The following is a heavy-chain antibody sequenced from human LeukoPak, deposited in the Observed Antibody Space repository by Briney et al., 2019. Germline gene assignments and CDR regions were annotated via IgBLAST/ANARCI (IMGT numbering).Heavy chain of an antibody. Sequence: GESLKISCKGSGYSFTRYWISWVRQMPGQGLEWMGNFDPSDSYSNYSPSFQGHVITSADKSISTAFLQWRSLKASDTAMYYCARQSGPFDYWGQGTLVTVSS. CDR3: ARQSGPFDY. CDR2: FDPSDSYS. J-gene: IGHJ4*02. CDR1: GYSFTRYW. V-gene: IGHV5-10-1*01.